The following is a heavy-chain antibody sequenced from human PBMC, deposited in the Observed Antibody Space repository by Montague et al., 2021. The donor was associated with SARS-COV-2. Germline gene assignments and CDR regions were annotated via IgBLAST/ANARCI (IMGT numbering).Heavy chain of an antibody. CDR1: GASITSSNW. CDR2: IYHSGST. Sequence: SETLSLTCTVSGASITSSNWWNWVRQPPGKGLEWIGQIYHSGSTNYNPSPKSRLTLSLVKSKNQFSLSLSSVTAADTAVYYCARQIQQVVLSPAKLTNWFDPWGLGTLVTVAS. V-gene: IGHV4-4*02. D-gene: IGHD2-15*01. CDR3: ARQIQQVVLSPAKLTNWFDP. J-gene: IGHJ5*02.